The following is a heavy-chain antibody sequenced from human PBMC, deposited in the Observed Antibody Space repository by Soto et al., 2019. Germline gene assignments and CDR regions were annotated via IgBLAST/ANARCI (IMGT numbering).Heavy chain of an antibody. CDR1: GFTFSSYW. J-gene: IGHJ6*03. CDR2: IKQDGSEK. V-gene: IGHV3-7*01. CDR3: ARRDILTGRYLLYYYYYMDV. D-gene: IGHD3-9*01. Sequence: GGSLRLSCAASGFTFSSYWMSWVRQAPGKGLEWVANIKQDGSEKYYVDSVKGRFTISRDNAKNSLYLQMNSLRAEDTAVYYCARRDILTGRYLLYYYYYMDVWGKGTTVTVSS.